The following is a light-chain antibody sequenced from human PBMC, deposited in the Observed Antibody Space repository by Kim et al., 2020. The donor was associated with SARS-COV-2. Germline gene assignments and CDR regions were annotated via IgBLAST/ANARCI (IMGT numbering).Light chain of an antibody. CDR2: YDS. CDR1: NIGSKR. CDR3: QVWDCSSDHWV. Sequence: SYELTQPPSVSVAPGKTARITCGGNNIGSKRVHWYQQKPGQAPVLVIYYDSDRPSGIPERFSGSNSGNTATLTIRRVDPGDEADYYCQVWDCSSDHWVFG. V-gene: IGLV3-21*04. J-gene: IGLJ3*02.